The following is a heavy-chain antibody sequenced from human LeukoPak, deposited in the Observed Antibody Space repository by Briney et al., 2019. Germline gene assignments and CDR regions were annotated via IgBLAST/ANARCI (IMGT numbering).Heavy chain of an antibody. CDR3: AKDLGAERHYYDSSGYYGSDY. D-gene: IGHD3-22*01. J-gene: IGHJ4*02. CDR1: GFTFSSYI. V-gene: IGHV3-30*04. CDR2: ISYDGINK. Sequence: PGGSLRLSCAASGFTFSSYIMHWVRQTPGKGLEWVAVISYDGINKYYADSVKGRFTISRDNSKNTLYLQMNSLRAEDTAVYYCAKDLGAERHYYDSSGYYGSDYWGQGTLVTVSS.